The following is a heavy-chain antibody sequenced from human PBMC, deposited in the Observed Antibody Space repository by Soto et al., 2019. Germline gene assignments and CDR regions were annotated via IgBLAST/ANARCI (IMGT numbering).Heavy chain of an antibody. CDR1: GYTFTSYY. Sequence: QVQLVQSGAEVKKPGASVKVSCKASGYTFTSYYMHWVRQAPGQGLEWMGIINPSGGSTSYAQKFQGRVTMTRDTSTSTVYMELSSLRSEDTAVYYCARVKVIYSSSSYYYYYGMDVWGQGTTVTVSS. V-gene: IGHV1-46*01. CDR3: ARVKVIYSSSSYYYYYGMDV. D-gene: IGHD6-6*01. CDR2: INPSGGST. J-gene: IGHJ6*02.